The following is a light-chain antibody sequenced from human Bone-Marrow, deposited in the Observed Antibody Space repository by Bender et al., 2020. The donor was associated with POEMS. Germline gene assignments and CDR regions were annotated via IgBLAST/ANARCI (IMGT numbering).Light chain of an antibody. Sequence: QSALTQPASVSGSPGQSITISCAAVGSDIGGFDFVSWYRHHPGNAPKLTIYDVTYRASGVSNRFSGSKSGNTASLTISGLQAEDEADYYCSSYTSDITLLIFGGGTKLTVL. V-gene: IGLV2-14*03. J-gene: IGLJ2*01. CDR3: SSYTSDITLLI. CDR1: GSDIGGFDF. CDR2: DVT.